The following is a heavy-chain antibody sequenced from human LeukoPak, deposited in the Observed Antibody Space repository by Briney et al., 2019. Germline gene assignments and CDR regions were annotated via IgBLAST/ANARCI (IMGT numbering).Heavy chain of an antibody. J-gene: IGHJ3*02. D-gene: IGHD4-17*01. CDR3: ARDDYGGTFDAFDI. V-gene: IGHV3-48*03. Sequence: GGSLRLSCAASGFTFSNYEMNWVRQAPGEGLEWVSYIGSGGGSIYYADSVRGRFTSSRDNAKKSLFLQMNSLRVEDTAVYYCARDDYGGTFDAFDIWGQGAMVTGSS. CDR2: IGSGGGSI. CDR1: GFTFSNYE.